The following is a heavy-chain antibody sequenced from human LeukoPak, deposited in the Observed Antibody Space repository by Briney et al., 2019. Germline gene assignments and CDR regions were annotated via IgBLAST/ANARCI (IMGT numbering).Heavy chain of an antibody. V-gene: IGHV3-48*04. CDR1: GFTFSSYS. CDR2: ISSSSSTI. CDR3: ARGDDYDILTGYYKGQTFDY. Sequence: PGGSLRLSCAASGFTFSSYSMNWVRQAPGKGLEWVSYISSSSSTIYYADSVKGRFTISRDNAKNSLYLQMNSLRAEDTAVYYCARGDDYDILTGYYKGQTFDYWGQGTLVTVSS. D-gene: IGHD3-9*01. J-gene: IGHJ4*02.